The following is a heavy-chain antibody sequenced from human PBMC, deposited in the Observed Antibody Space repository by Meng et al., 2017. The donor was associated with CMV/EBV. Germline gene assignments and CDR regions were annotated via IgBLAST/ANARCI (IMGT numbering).Heavy chain of an antibody. D-gene: IGHD2-2*01. CDR3: ARVSVVVPAAIGNGRMDV. J-gene: IGHJ6*02. CDR1: GYTFTSYG. V-gene: IGHV1-18*01. Sequence: ASVTVSCKASGYTFTSYGISWVRQAPGQGLEWMGWISAYNGNTNYAQKPQGRVTMTTDTSTSTAYMELRSLRSDDTAVYYCARVSVVVPAAIGNGRMDVWGQGTTVTVSS. CDR2: ISAYNGNT.